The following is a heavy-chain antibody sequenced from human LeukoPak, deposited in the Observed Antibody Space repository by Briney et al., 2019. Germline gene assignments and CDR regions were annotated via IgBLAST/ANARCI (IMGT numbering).Heavy chain of an antibody. Sequence: GGSLRLSCAASGFTVRTNYMSWVRQAPGKGLEWVSVIYSGGSTYYADSVKDRFTISRDNSKNTLLLQMNSLRAEDTAVYYCARNFPTVVTSFDYWGQGTLVTVSS. CDR3: ARNFPTVVTSFDY. J-gene: IGHJ4*02. CDR1: GFTVRTNY. V-gene: IGHV3-66*01. D-gene: IGHD4-23*01. CDR2: IYSGGST.